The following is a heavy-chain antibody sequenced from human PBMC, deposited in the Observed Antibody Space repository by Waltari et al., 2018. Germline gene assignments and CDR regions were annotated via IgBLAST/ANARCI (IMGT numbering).Heavy chain of an antibody. V-gene: IGHV4-30-2*01. Sequence: QLQLQESGPGLVKPSQTLSLTCPVSGGPISRGCYSWSWIRQPPGNGLEWIGYIYNSGSTYYNPSLKSRVTISVDRSKNQFSLKLSSVTAADTAVYYCARGRVVAATSFAFDIWGQGTMVTVSS. D-gene: IGHD2-15*01. CDR2: IYNSGST. J-gene: IGHJ3*02. CDR3: ARGRVVAATSFAFDI. CDR1: GGPISRGCYS.